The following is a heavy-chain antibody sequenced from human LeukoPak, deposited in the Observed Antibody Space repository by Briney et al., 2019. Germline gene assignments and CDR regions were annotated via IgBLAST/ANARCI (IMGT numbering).Heavy chain of an antibody. CDR2: IDPNSGGT. Sequence: ASVKVSCKASGYTSTGYYMHWVRRAPGQGLEWMGWIDPNSGGTNYAQKFQGRVAMTRDTSISTAYMDMSSLRSDDTAVYYCARNLWFGESSDAFDMWGQGTMVTASS. V-gene: IGHV1-2*02. D-gene: IGHD3-10*01. CDR3: ARNLWFGESSDAFDM. CDR1: GYTSTGYY. J-gene: IGHJ3*02.